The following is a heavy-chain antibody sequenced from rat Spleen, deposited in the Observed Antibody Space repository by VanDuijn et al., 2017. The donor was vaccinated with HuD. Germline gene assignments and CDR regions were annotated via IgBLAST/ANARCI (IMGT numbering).Heavy chain of an antibody. CDR2: ITNASGRT. V-gene: IGHV5-31*01. CDR1: GFTFNNYW. Sequence: EVQLVESGGGLVQPGGSLKLSCVASGFTFNNYWMTWIRQAPGKGLEWVASITNASGRTYYRDSVKGRFTISRDNVKNILYLQMDSLRSEDTATYYCATPTPGIPFAYWGQGTLVTVSS. D-gene: IGHD1-4*01. J-gene: IGHJ3*01. CDR3: ATPTPGIPFAY.